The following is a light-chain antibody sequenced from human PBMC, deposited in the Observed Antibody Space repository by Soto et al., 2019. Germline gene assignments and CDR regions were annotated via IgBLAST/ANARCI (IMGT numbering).Light chain of an antibody. V-gene: IGKV3-11*01. J-gene: IGKJ4*01. Sequence: EIVLTQSPATLSLSPGERATLSCMASQSVSSYLAWYQQEPGQAPRLLIYDASNRATGIPARFSGSGSGTEFTHTISSLEPEDFAVFYCQQRSNWPLTFGGGTKVDIK. CDR1: QSVSSY. CDR3: QQRSNWPLT. CDR2: DAS.